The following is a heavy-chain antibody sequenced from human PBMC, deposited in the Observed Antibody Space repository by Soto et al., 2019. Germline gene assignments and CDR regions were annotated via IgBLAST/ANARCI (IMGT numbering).Heavy chain of an antibody. D-gene: IGHD3-16*01. V-gene: IGHV1-18*01. Sequence: QVQLVQSGDEVKKPGASVKVSCKASGYIFVNYGIAWVRQATGQGREWMGWISPYTGNTHSATKVQGRITMTTDTSTSTAYMDLGRLTSDDTAVYYCVMVDNYVTPSPQDVWGKGTTVTVSS. CDR3: VMVDNYVTPSPQDV. CDR2: ISPYTGNT. J-gene: IGHJ6*04. CDR1: GYIFVNYG.